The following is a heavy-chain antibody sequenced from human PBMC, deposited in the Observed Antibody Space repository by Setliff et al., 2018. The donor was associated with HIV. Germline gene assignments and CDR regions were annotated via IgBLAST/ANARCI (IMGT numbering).Heavy chain of an antibody. V-gene: IGHV1-69*13. CDR2: SIPIFGTA. J-gene: IGHJ6*03. D-gene: IGHD5-12*01. CDR3: ATNPEMATINYYYYMGV. Sequence: SVKVSCKASGGTFRTFGISWVRQAPGQGLEWMGGSIPIFGTAKYAQKFQGRVTITADESTSTAYMELSSLRSEDTAVYYCATNPEMATINYYYYMGVWGKGTTVTV. CDR1: GGTFRTFG.